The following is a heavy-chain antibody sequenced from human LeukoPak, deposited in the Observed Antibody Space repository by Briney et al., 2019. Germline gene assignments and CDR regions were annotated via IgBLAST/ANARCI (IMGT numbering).Heavy chain of an antibody. Sequence: GGSLRLSCAASGFTYSSYGMNWVRQAPGKGLEWVSYISSSGSTIYYADSVKGRFTISRDNSKNTLYLQMNSLRAEDTAVYYCAKGTCSSTSCYVVDYWGQGTLVTVSS. D-gene: IGHD2-2*01. CDR1: GFTYSSYG. CDR2: ISSSGSTI. J-gene: IGHJ4*02. CDR3: AKGTCSSTSCYVVDY. V-gene: IGHV3-48*01.